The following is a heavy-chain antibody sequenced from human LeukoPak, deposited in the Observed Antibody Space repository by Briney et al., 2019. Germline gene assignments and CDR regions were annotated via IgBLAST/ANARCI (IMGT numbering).Heavy chain of an antibody. CDR2: INHSGST. V-gene: IGHV4-34*01. Sequence: SETLSLTCAVYGGSFSGYYLSWIRQPPGKGLEWIGEINHSGSTNYNPSLKSRVTISVDTSKNQFSLKLSSVTAADTAVCYCARGSGGSYCGQGTLVTVSS. J-gene: IGHJ4*02. CDR3: ARGSGGSY. D-gene: IGHD3-10*01. CDR1: GGSFSGYY.